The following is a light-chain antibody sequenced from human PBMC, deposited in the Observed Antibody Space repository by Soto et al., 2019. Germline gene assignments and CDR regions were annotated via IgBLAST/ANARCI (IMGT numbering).Light chain of an antibody. CDR2: EVN. J-gene: IGLJ2*01. V-gene: IGLV2-8*01. Sequence: QSALTQPPSASGSPGQSVTISCIGTSSDVGGYNYVSWYQQHPGKAPKLMIYEVNERPSGVPDRFSGSKSGNTASLTVSGLQAEDEADYYCSSYAGSNNFVVFGGGTKVTVL. CDR3: SSYAGSNNFVV. CDR1: SSDVGGYNY.